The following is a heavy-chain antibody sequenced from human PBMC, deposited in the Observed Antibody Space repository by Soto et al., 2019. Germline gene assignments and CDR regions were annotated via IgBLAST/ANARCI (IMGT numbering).Heavy chain of an antibody. CDR3: ARGRPRSGTPFYYHGLDV. J-gene: IGHJ6*02. Sequence: QVQLVQSGAEVKKPGSSVKVSCKASGGTFSTYVISWVRQAPGQGLEWMGRVIPMSGSSNYAQKFQGRVTISADKDTSIAYMEVRSLRSEDTAVYYCARGRPRSGTPFYYHGLDVWGQGTKVIVSS. CDR1: GGTFSTYV. V-gene: IGHV1-69*06. D-gene: IGHD1-1*01. CDR2: VIPMSGSS.